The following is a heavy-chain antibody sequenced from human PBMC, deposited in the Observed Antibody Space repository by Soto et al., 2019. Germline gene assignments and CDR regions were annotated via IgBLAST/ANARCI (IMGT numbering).Heavy chain of an antibody. J-gene: IGHJ4*02. CDR3: AAQRGGGGY. CDR2: IYSGGYT. Sequence: EVQLVESGGGLIQPGGSLRLSCAVSGFTVSNNYMSWVRQAPGKGLEGVSVIYSGGYTAYGDSVKGRFTISRDNSKNTLYPQMNTLRADGRGVFYGAAQRGGGGYWGQGTLVTVSS. D-gene: IGHD6-25*01. CDR1: GFTVSNNY. V-gene: IGHV3-53*01.